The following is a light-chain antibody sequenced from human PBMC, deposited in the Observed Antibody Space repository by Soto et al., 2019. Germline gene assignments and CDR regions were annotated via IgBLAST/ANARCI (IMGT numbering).Light chain of an antibody. V-gene: IGKV3-20*01. Sequence: EIVLTQSPGTLSLSPGERATLSCRASQSVSSSLLAWFQQKPGQAPRLLIYGASTSATGLPDRFSGSGSGTDFTLTISRLEPEDFAVYFCQQYGRSPPITFGQGTRLEIK. CDR2: GAS. CDR3: QQYGRSPPIT. J-gene: IGKJ5*01. CDR1: QSVSSSL.